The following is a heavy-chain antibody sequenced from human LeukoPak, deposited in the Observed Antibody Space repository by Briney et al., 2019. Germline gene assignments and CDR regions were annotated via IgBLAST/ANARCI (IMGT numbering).Heavy chain of an antibody. V-gene: IGHV1-46*02. D-gene: IGHD5-24*01. CDR1: GGTFNSYA. CDR2: ISPSGGST. Sequence: ASVKVSCKASGGTFNSYAISWVRQAPGQGREWMGVISPSGGSTTYAQKFQGRVTLTRDMSTSTDYLELSSLRSEDTAVYYCARDNSVRDEAWWFNPWGQGTLVTVSS. CDR3: ARDNSVRDEAWWFNP. J-gene: IGHJ5*02.